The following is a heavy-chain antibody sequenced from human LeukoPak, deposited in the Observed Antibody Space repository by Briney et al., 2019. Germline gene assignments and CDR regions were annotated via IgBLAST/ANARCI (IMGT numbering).Heavy chain of an antibody. D-gene: IGHD2-21*02. V-gene: IGHV3-21*01. Sequence: GGSLRLSCGASGFTFTTYAMNWVRQAPGKGLEWVSSISISSTYIYYADSVKGRFTISRDNAKNSLYLQMNSLRAEDTAVYYCARVGYCGGNCYPDWGQGSLVTVSS. CDR2: ISISSTYI. CDR3: ARVGYCGGNCYPD. CDR1: GFTFTTYA. J-gene: IGHJ4*02.